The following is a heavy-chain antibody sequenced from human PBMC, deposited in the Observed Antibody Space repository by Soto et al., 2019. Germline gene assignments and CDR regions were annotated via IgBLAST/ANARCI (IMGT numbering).Heavy chain of an antibody. D-gene: IGHD2-2*01. CDR2: IYYSGST. CDR1: GGSVSSGGYY. J-gene: IGHJ6*02. Sequence: ASETLSLTCTVSGGSVSSGGYYWSWIRQPPGKGLEWIGYIYYSGSTNYNPSLKSRVTISVDTSKNQFSLKLSSVTAADTAVYYCASGYCSSTSCLTPPYYYYYGMDVWGQGTTVTVSS. CDR3: ASGYCSSTSCLTPPYYYYYGMDV. V-gene: IGHV4-61*08.